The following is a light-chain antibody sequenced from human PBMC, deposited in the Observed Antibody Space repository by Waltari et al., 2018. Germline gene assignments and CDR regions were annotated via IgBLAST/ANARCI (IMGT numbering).Light chain of an antibody. CDR2: DVS. CDR1: RPHISANYD. V-gene: IGLV2-14*03. CDR3: SSYTLTNPVV. J-gene: IGLJ2*01. Sequence: QSVVTQPASVSRSPGPSLPLPCTGTRPHISANYDLSWYQQHPGRAPQLVIYDVSVRPSGVSIRFSGSKSGNTASLTISGLQAEDEALYYCSSYTLTNPVVFGGGTKLTVL.